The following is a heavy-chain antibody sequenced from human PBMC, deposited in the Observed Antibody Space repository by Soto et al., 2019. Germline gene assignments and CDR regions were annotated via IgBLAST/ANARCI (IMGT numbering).Heavy chain of an antibody. D-gene: IGHD5-12*01. J-gene: IGHJ6*03. CDR1: GGSISSYY. CDR2: IYYSGST. CDR3: ARVVATETYYYYYIDV. V-gene: IGHV4-59*01. Sequence: SETLSLTCTVSGGSISSYYWSWIRQPPGKGLEWIGYIYYSGSTNYNPSLKSRVTISVDTSKNQFSLKLSSVTAADTAVYYCARVVATETYYYYYIDVWGKGTTVTVSS.